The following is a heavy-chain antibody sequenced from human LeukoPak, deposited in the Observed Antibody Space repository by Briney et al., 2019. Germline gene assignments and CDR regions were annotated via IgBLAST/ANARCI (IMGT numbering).Heavy chain of an antibody. J-gene: IGHJ6*03. CDR1: GGSFSGYY. V-gene: IGHV4-34*01. D-gene: IGHD3-10*01. CDR2: INHSGST. Sequence: PSETLSLTCAVYGGSFSGYYWSWIRQPPGKGLEWIGEINHSGSTNYNPSLKSRVTISVDTSKNQFSLKLSSVTAADTAVYYCARLTMVRGVHYYYYYMDVWGKGTTVTISS. CDR3: ARLTMVRGVHYYYYYMDV.